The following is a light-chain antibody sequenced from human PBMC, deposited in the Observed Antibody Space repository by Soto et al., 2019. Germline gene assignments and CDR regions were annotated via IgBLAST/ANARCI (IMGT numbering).Light chain of an antibody. CDR3: PQRSDWTST. CDR1: QSVSSY. Sequence: EIVLTQSPATLSLSPGERATLSCRASQSVSSYLAWYQQKPGQAPRLLIYDASNRANGIPARFSGSGSGTDFTLTISSLEPDYFAVYYCPQRSDWTSTFGGGTKVQIK. V-gene: IGKV3-11*01. CDR2: DAS. J-gene: IGKJ4*01.